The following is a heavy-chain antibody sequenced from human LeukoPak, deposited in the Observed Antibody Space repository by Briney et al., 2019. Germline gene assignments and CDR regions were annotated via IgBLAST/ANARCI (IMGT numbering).Heavy chain of an antibody. D-gene: IGHD4-17*01. V-gene: IGHV4-4*02. CDR1: GGSISSSNW. CDR2: IYHSGST. J-gene: IGHJ3*02. CDR3: AGSDPVTTIRISGAFDI. Sequence: SGTLSLTCAVSGGSISSSNWWSWVRQPPGKGLEWIGEIYHSGSTNYNPSLKSRVTISVDKSKNQFSLKLSSVTAADTAVYYCAGSDPVTTIRISGAFDIWGQGTMVTVSS.